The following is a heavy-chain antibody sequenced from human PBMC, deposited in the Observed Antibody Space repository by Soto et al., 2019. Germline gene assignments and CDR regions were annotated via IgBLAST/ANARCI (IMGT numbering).Heavy chain of an antibody. Sequence: ASVKVSCKASGYTFTSYAMHWVRQAPGQRLEWMGWINAGNGNTKYSQKFQGRVTITRDTSASTAYMELSSLRSEDTAVYYCARDPSRDFWSGYYPQEPYYYYGMDVWGQGTTVTVSS. J-gene: IGHJ6*02. V-gene: IGHV1-3*01. CDR2: INAGNGNT. CDR1: GYTFTSYA. CDR3: ARDPSRDFWSGYYPQEPYYYYGMDV. D-gene: IGHD3-3*01.